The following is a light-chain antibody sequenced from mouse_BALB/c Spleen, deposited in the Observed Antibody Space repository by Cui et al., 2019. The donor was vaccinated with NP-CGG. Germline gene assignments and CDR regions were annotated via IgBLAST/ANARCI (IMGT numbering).Light chain of an antibody. CDR2: GTN. CDR1: TGAVTASNY. V-gene: IGLV1*01. Sequence: QAVVTQDSALPTSPGETVTLTCRSRTGAVTASNYANWVQEKPDHLFTGLIGGTNNRAPGVPARFSGSLIGDKAALTITGAQTEDEAIYFCALWYSNHWVFGGGTKLTVL. CDR3: ALWYSNHWV. J-gene: IGLJ1*01.